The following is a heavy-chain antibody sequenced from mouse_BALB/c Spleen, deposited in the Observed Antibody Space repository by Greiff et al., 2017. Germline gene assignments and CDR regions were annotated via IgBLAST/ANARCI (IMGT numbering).Heavy chain of an antibody. D-gene: IGHD1-1*01. CDR2: ILPGSGST. CDR1: GYTFSSYW. J-gene: IGHJ4*01. CDR3: ARGGYYYGSSYGYYAMDY. Sequence: QVQLQQSGAELMKPGASVKISCKATGYTFSSYWIEWVKQRPGHGLEWIGEILPGSGSTNYNEKFKGKATFTADTSSNTAYMQLSSLTSEDSAVYYCARGGYYYGSSYGYYAMDYWGQGTSVTVSS. V-gene: IGHV1-9*01.